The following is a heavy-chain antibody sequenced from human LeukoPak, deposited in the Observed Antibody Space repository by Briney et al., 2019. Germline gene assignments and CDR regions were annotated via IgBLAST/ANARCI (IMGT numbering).Heavy chain of an antibody. Sequence: SETLSPTCTVSGGSINNYFWSWIRQPPGKGLECIAYIYYSDSTNYNPSLKSRVTISVDTSKNQFSLKLSSVTAADTAVYYCARVSGRFTWYFDLWGRGTLVTVSS. CDR1: GGSINNYF. V-gene: IGHV4-59*08. CDR2: IYYSDST. J-gene: IGHJ2*01. CDR3: ARVSGRFTWYFDL.